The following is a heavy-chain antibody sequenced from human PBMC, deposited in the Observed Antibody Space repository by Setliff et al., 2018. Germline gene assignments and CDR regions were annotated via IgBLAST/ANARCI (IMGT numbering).Heavy chain of an antibody. D-gene: IGHD1-20*01. Sequence: SETLSLTCTVSGYSISSGYYWGWIRQPPGKGLEWIGFISYSGSTYYNPSLKSRVTITLDTSKNQFSLKLTSVTAADTAVYYCASGLNWLSSTEFDYWGQGALVTVSS. CDR3: ASGLNWLSSTEFDY. J-gene: IGHJ4*02. V-gene: IGHV4-38-2*02. CDR1: GYSISSGYY. CDR2: ISYSGST.